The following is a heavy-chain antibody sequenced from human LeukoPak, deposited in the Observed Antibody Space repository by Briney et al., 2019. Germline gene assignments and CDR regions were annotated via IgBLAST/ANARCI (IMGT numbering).Heavy chain of an antibody. D-gene: IGHD3-10*01. V-gene: IGHV1-69*04. J-gene: IGHJ5*02. CDR1: GGTFSSYA. CDR2: IIPILGIA. Sequence: VASVKVSFKASGGTFSSYAISWVRQAPGQGLEWMGRIIPILGIANYAQKFQGRVTITADKSTSTAYMELSSLRSEDTAVYYCARDSHHLQFRGVTTSWGQGTLVTVSS. CDR3: ARDSHHLQFRGVTTS.